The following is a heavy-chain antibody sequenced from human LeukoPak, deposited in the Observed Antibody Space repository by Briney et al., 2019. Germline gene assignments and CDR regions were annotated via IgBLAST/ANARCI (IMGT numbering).Heavy chain of an antibody. CDR2: IYHSGST. V-gene: IGHV4-38-2*01. D-gene: IGHD6-6*01. Sequence: SETLSLTCAVSGYSISSGYYWGWIRQPPGKGPEWIGSIYHSGSTYYNPSLKSRVTISVDTSKNQFSLKLSSVTAADTAVYYCARAIAARPTSPWGYWGQGTLVTVSS. J-gene: IGHJ4*02. CDR3: ARAIAARPTSPWGY. CDR1: GYSISSGYY.